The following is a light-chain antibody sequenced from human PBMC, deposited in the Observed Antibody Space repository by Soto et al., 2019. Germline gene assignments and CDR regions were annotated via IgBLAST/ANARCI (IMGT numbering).Light chain of an antibody. V-gene: IGKV1-39*01. CDR2: SAT. J-gene: IGKJ1*01. Sequence: DIQMTQSPSSVSASVGDRVTITCRTSQSFSNYLAWYQHRPGKAPKLLIYSATVLQSGVPSRFSGSGSGTDFTLTISRLQPEDSATYYCHQTYTIPWTFGQGTRVEIK. CDR1: QSFSNY. CDR3: HQTYTIPWT.